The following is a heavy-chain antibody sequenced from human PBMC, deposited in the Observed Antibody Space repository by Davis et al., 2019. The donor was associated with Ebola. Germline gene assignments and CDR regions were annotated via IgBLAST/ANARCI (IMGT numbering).Heavy chain of an antibody. D-gene: IGHD2-21*01. J-gene: IGHJ4*02. CDR2: ISSSSSYI. CDR1: GFTFSSYS. CDR3: ARDPSYCGGDCKYLDY. Sequence: GESLKLSCAASGFTFSSYSMNWVRQAPGKGLEWVSSISSSSSYIYYADSVKGRFTISRDNAKNSLYLQMNSLRAEDTAVYYCARDPSYCGGDCKYLDYWGQGTLVTVSS. V-gene: IGHV3-21*01.